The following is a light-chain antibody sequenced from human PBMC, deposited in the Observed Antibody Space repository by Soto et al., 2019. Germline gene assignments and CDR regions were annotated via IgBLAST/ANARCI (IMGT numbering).Light chain of an antibody. CDR1: SSDVGGYNY. Sequence: QSALTQPPSASGSPGQSATISCTGTSSDVGGYNYVSWYQQHPDKAPKLIIYEVTKRPSGVPDRFSGSKSGNTASLTVSGLQAEDEADCYCSSYAGNNNVIFGGGTKLTVL. CDR3: SSYAGNNNVI. V-gene: IGLV2-8*01. CDR2: EVT. J-gene: IGLJ2*01.